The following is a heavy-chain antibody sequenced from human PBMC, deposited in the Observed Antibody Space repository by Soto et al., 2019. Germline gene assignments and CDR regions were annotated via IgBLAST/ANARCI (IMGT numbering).Heavy chain of an antibody. J-gene: IGHJ3*02. CDR2: ISAYNGNT. Sequence: GESLKISCKASGYTFTSYGISWVRQAPGQGLEWMGWISAYNGNTNYAQKLQGRVTMTTDTSTSTAYMELRSLRSDDTAVYYCARDLYNWNYGGAFDIWGQGTMVTVSS. CDR3: ARDLYNWNYGGAFDI. V-gene: IGHV1-18*01. D-gene: IGHD1-7*01. CDR1: GYTFTSYG.